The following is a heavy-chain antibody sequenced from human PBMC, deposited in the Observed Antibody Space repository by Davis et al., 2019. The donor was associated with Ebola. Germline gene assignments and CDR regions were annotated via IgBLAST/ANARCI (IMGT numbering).Heavy chain of an antibody. J-gene: IGHJ6*02. CDR1: GDSVFGKNGA. CDR2: TYYTSKWHN. CDR3: VRGWGRSGLDV. Sequence: HSQTLSFTCAISGDSVFGKNGAWNWIRQSPSRGLEWLGRTYYTSKWHNDYGESVKSRITINPDTSTNQLSLQLNSVTPEDTAVYYCVRGWGRSGLDVWGQGTTVTVSS. V-gene: IGHV6-1*01. D-gene: IGHD3-16*01.